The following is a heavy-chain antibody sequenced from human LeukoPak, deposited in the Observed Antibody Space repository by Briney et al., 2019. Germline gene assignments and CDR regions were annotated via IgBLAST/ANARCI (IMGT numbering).Heavy chain of an antibody. D-gene: IGHD2-15*01. CDR1: GFTVSSNY. V-gene: IGHV3-23*01. Sequence: PGGSLRLSCAASGFTVSSNYMSWVRQAPGKGLEWVSVISGSGGSTYYTDSVRGRFTISRDNSKNTLYLQMNSLRAEDTAVYYCAKKDDIVVVVAAALDYWGQGTLVTVSS. CDR2: ISGSGGST. J-gene: IGHJ4*02. CDR3: AKKDDIVVVVAAALDY.